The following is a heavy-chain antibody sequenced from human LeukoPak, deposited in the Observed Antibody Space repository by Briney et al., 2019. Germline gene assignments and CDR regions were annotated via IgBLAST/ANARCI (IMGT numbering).Heavy chain of an antibody. D-gene: IGHD3-16*01. CDR2: IYPGDPDT. CDR3: ARAERVYSYGSDAFDI. V-gene: IGHV5-51*01. CDR1: GYVFTNYW. J-gene: IGHJ3*02. Sequence: GESLKISCKGSGYVFTNYWIGWVRQMPGKGLEWMGTIYPGDPDTRYSPSFQGQVTISADKSIHIAYLQWSSLKASDTAIYYCARAERVYSYGSDAFDIWGQGTMVTVSS.